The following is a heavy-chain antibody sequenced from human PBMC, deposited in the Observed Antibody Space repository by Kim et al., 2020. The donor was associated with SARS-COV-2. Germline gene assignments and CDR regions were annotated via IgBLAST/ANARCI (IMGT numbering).Heavy chain of an antibody. Sequence: ADAVKGRFTISRDNAKNSLYLQMNSLRAEDTALYYCAVDTAISHYYGMDVWGQGTTVTVSS. V-gene: IGHV3-9*01. D-gene: IGHD5-18*01. CDR3: AVDTAISHYYGMDV. J-gene: IGHJ6*02.